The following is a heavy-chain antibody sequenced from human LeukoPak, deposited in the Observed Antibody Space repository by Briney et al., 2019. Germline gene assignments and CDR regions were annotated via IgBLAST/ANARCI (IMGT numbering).Heavy chain of an antibody. CDR1: GYSFTSYW. CDR2: IYPGDSDT. D-gene: IGHD4-23*01. V-gene: IGHV5-51*01. Sequence: GESLKISCKGSGYSFTSYWIGWVRQMPGKGLEWMGIIYPGDSDTRYSPSFQGQVTISADKSISTAYLQWSSLKASDTAMYYRARHSRTPDYGGNPRGDAFDIWGQGTMVTVSS. J-gene: IGHJ3*02. CDR3: ARHSRTPDYGGNPRGDAFDI.